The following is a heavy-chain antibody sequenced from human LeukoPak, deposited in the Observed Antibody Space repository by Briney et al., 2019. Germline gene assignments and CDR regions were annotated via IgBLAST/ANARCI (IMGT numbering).Heavy chain of an antibody. J-gene: IGHJ3*02. CDR2: LYPGDSAS. V-gene: IGHV5-51*01. CDR3: ATSREVAGSHAFDI. CDR1: GYSFTNYW. D-gene: IGHD6-19*01. Sequence: GESLKISCKGSGYSFTNYWIGWVRQMPGKGLEWMGMLYPGDSASRFSPSFQGRVIMSVDRSINTAYRQWSSLRASDSAMYYCATSREVAGSHAFDIWGQGTVVTVSS.